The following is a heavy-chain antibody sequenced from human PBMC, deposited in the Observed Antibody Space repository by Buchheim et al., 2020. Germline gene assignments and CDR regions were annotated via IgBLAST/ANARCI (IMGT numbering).Heavy chain of an antibody. CDR3: AKSLLDYYFYGLDV. J-gene: IGHJ6*02. Sequence: EVQLLESGGDLVQPGGSLRLSCAASGFTFSSYAMTWVRQTPEKGLEWVSGLSGSGASTYYADSVKGRFTVSRDNSKKTVYLQMSNLRAEDTATYYCAKSLLDYYFYGLDVWGQGTT. CDR1: GFTFSSYA. CDR2: LSGSGAST. V-gene: IGHV3-23*01. D-gene: IGHD2/OR15-2a*01.